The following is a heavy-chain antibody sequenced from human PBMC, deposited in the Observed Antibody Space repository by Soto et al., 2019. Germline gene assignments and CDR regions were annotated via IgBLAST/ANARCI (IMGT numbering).Heavy chain of an antibody. CDR3: ARDRYSSRWDKFEY. V-gene: IGHV3-11*06. CDR1: GFTFSDYY. J-gene: IGHJ4*02. Sequence: QVQLVESGGGLVKPGGSLRLSCAASGFTFSDYYMSWIRQAPGKGLEWVSYISSSSGYTNYADSVKGRFTISRDNAKNSLYLQMNSVRDEDTAVYYCARDRYSSRWDKFEYRGQGTLVTVSS. D-gene: IGHD6-13*01. CDR2: ISSSSGYT.